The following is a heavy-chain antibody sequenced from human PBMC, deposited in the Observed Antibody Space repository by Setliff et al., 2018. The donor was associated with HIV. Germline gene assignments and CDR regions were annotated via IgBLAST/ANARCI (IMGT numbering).Heavy chain of an antibody. J-gene: IGHJ4*02. V-gene: IGHV4-38-2*01. CDR1: GYYISGGYY. D-gene: IGHD1-1*01. CDR2: IFNSGQT. Sequence: SETLSLTCAVSGYYISGGYYWCWIRQSPGKGLEWIGCIFNSGQTYYNPSLNSRIAISMDTSENQFSLRPTSVTAADTALYFCARAPPGIQLLTTTNGPYYFDFWGQGLLVTVSS. CDR3: ARAPPGIQLLTTTNGPYYFDF.